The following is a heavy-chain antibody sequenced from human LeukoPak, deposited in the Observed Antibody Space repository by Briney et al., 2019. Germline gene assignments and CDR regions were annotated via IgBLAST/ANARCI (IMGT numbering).Heavy chain of an antibody. CDR1: GYTFTSYG. CDR3: ARLYVDKAMEPPDY. V-gene: IGHV1-18*01. J-gene: IGHJ4*02. CDR2: ISAYNGNT. Sequence: ASVKVSCKASGYTFTSYGISWVRQAPGQELEWMGWISAYNGNTNYAQKLQGRVTMTTDTSTSTAYMELRSLRSDDTAVYYCARLYVDKAMEPPDYWGQGTLVTVSS. D-gene: IGHD5-18*01.